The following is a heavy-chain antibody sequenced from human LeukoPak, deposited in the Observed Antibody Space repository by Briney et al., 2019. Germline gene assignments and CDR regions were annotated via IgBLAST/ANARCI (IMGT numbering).Heavy chain of an antibody. V-gene: IGHV1-2*02. CDR2: INPNSGGT. D-gene: IGHD5-24*01. CDR3: ARDLGRDGYNYYS. J-gene: IGHJ4*02. CDR1: GYTFTGYY. Sequence: ASVKVSCKASGYTFTGYYMHWVRQAPGQGLEWMGRINPNSGGTNYAQKFQGRVNMTRDPSISTAYMEVSSLRSDDTAVYYCARDLGRDGYNYYSWGQGTLVTVSS.